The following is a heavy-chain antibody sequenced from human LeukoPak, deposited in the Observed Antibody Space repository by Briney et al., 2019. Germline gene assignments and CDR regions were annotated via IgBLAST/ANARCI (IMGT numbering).Heavy chain of an antibody. Sequence: ASVKVSCKASGYTFTSYGISWVRQAPGQGLEWMGWISAYNGNTNYAQKLQGRVTMTTDTSTSTAYMELRSLRSDDTAVYYCARGSYYYDSSGYYSVDYWGQGTLVTVSS. J-gene: IGHJ4*02. V-gene: IGHV1-18*01. CDR2: ISAYNGNT. CDR3: ARGSYYYDSSGYYSVDY. D-gene: IGHD3-22*01. CDR1: GYTFTSYG.